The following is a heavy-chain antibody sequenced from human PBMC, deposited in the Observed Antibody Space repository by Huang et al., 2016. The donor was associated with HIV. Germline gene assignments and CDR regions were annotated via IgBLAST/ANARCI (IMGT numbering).Heavy chain of an antibody. V-gene: IGHV1-8*01. CDR2: MNSNSGRR. CDR1: GYNFTCYD. D-gene: IGHD2-15*01. J-gene: IGHJ4*02. Sequence: QVQLLQSGAEVKKPGASVKVSCTDFGYNFTCYDINWVRQASGQGLKWMGWMNSNSGRRCDAQKFQGRVTITRNTSMSTAYMELVGLRAEDSAVYYWARGHCRGATCYLYFDYWGQGTLVTVS. CDR3: ARGHCRGATCYLYFDY.